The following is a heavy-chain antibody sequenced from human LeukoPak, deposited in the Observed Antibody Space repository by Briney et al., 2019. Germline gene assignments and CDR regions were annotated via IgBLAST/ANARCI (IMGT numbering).Heavy chain of an antibody. CDR1: GFTFGSYA. D-gene: IGHD6-19*01. V-gene: IGHV3-23*01. CDR2: IFGSGGSA. Sequence: GGSLRLSCAASGFTFGSYAMYWVRQAPGKGLEWVAGIFGSGGSAHYADSAKGRFTISRDNSKNTVYLQINSLRAEDTAVYYCGKTTTGYSSGQKPAWPVDYWSQGTLVTVSS. CDR3: GKTTTGYSSGQKPAWPVDY. J-gene: IGHJ4*02.